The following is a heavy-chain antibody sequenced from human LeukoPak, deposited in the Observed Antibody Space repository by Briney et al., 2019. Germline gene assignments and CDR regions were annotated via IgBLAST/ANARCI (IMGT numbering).Heavy chain of an antibody. CDR2: IYYSAST. CDR3: ARHRQLLWQFDY. CDR1: GGSISSSSYY. Sequence: SETLSLTCTVSGGSISSSSYYSGSVRQPPRTWREWVGCIYYSASTYSNPSLMSPVTISAGPSKNPFSLKLRSLTPAAPAFYSRARHRQLLWQFDYWGEGTLVTVSS. V-gene: IGHV4-39*01. J-gene: IGHJ4*02. D-gene: IGHD3-10*01.